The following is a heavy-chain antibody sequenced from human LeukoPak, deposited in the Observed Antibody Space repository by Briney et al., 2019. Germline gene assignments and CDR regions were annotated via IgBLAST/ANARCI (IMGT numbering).Heavy chain of an antibody. CDR1: GFTFSNAW. Sequence: PGGSLRLSCAASGFTFSNAWMSWVRQAPGKGLEWVGRIESKTDGGTTDYAAPVKGRFAISRDDSKNTLYLQMNSLKTEDTAVYYCTMQVATIYDYWGQGTLVTVSS. V-gene: IGHV3-15*04. CDR3: TMQVATIYDY. J-gene: IGHJ4*02. D-gene: IGHD5-12*01. CDR2: IESKTDGGTT.